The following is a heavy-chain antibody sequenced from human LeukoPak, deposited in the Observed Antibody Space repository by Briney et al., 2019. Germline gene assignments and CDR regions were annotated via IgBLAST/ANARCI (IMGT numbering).Heavy chain of an antibody. Sequence: GGTLRLSCAASGFTFSSYGMSWVRQAPGKGLEWVSYISSFSSTIYYADSVMGRFTISRDNAKNSLYLQMNSLRAEDTAVYYCARSPNYKGYFDYWGQGTLVTVSS. J-gene: IGHJ4*02. D-gene: IGHD3-10*01. CDR2: ISSFSSTI. CDR3: ARSPNYKGYFDY. V-gene: IGHV3-48*04. CDR1: GFTFSSYG.